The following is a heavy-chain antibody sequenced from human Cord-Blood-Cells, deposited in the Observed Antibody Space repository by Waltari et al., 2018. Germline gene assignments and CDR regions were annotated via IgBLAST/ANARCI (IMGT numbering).Heavy chain of an antibody. CDR3: AKGFGTGWELDY. Sequence: QVQLVESGGGVVQPGRSLRLSCAASGFTFSSYGIHWVRQAPGKGLEWVAVISYDGSNKYYADSVKGRFTISRDNSKNTLYLQMNSLRAEDTAVYYCAKGFGTGWELDYWGQGTLVTVSS. CDR2: ISYDGSNK. J-gene: IGHJ4*02. CDR1: GFTFSSYG. D-gene: IGHD1-26*01. V-gene: IGHV3-30*18.